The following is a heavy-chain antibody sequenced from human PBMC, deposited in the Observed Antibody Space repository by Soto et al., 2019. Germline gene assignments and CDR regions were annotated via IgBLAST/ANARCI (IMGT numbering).Heavy chain of an antibody. Sequence: QVQLVESGGGVVQPGRSLRLSCAASGITFSSYGMHWVRQAPGKGLEWVAVIGYDGSDKYYADSVKGRFTISRDHSKNTLYLQMNSLRAEDTAVYYCARDFESTFDYWGQGTLVTVSS. CDR1: GITFSSYG. J-gene: IGHJ4*02. V-gene: IGHV3-33*01. CDR3: ARDFESTFDY. D-gene: IGHD3-9*01. CDR2: IGYDGSDK.